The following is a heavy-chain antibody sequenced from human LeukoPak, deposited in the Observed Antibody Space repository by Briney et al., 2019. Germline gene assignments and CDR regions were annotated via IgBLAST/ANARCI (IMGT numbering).Heavy chain of an antibody. V-gene: IGHV3-48*04. J-gene: IGHJ3*02. Sequence: GGSLRLSCAASGFTFSSYSMNWVRQAPGKGLEWVSYISSSSSTIYYADSVKGRFTISRDNAKNSLYLQMNSLRAEDTAVYYCARDQTYYYGSGSYEEAFDIWGQGTMVTVSS. D-gene: IGHD3-10*01. CDR3: ARDQTYYYGSGSYEEAFDI. CDR1: GFTFSSYS. CDR2: ISSSSSTI.